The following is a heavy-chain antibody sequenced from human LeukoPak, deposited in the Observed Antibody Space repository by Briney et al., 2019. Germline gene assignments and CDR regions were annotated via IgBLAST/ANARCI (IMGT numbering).Heavy chain of an antibody. Sequence: GGSLRLSCAASGFTFSSYSMNWVRQAPGKGLEWVSSISSSSSYIYYADSVKGRFTISRDNAKNSLYLQMNSLRAEDTAVYYCARNFWSGYYTDYWGQGTLVTVSS. CDR3: ARNFWSGYYTDY. D-gene: IGHD3-3*01. CDR1: GFTFSSYS. CDR2: ISSSSSYI. V-gene: IGHV3-21*01. J-gene: IGHJ4*02.